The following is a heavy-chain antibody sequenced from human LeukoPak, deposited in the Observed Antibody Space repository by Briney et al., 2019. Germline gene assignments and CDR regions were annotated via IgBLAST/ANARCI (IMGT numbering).Heavy chain of an antibody. D-gene: IGHD3-22*01. CDR3: ARDFDSSGSDY. V-gene: IGHV1-69*04. CDR2: IIPILGIA. Sequence: GASVKVSCKASGGTFSSYAISWVRQAPGQGLEWMGRIIPILGIANYAQKFQGRVTITADKSTSTAYMELSSLRSDDTAVYYCARDFDSSGSDYWGQGTLVTVSS. J-gene: IGHJ4*02. CDR1: GGTFSSYA.